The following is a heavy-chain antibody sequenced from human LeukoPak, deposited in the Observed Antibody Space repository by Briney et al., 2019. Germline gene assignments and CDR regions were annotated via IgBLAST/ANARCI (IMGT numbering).Heavy chain of an antibody. CDR2: ISPDGSTT. V-gene: IGHV3-74*03. J-gene: IGHJ4*02. CDR3: VRDPPGEGVDY. D-gene: IGHD2-21*01. CDR1: GFTFSRYW. Sequence: GGSLRLSCAASGFTFSRYWMHWVRQAPGKGLMWVSRISPDGSTTLYADSVKGRFTISRDNAKNTVYLQMNSLRGEDTAVYYCVRDPPGEGVDYWGQGTLVAVSS.